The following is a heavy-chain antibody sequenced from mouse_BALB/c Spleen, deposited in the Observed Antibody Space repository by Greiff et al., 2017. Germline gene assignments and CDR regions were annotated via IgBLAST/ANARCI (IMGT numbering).Heavy chain of an antibody. V-gene: IGHV1-69*01. CDR3: ARWVGYYCDY. D-gene: IGHD1-1*02. CDR1: GYTFTDYW. Sequence: QVQLQQPGAELVMPGASVKMSCKASGYTFTDYWMHWVKQRPGQGLEWIGAIDTSDSYTSYNQKFKGKATLTVDESSSTAYMQLSSLTSEDSAVYYCARWVGYYCDYWGQGTTLTVSS. CDR2: IDTSDSYT. J-gene: IGHJ2*01.